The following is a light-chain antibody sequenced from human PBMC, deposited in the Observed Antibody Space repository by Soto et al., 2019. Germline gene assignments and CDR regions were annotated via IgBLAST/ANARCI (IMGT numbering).Light chain of an antibody. CDR3: LLYFGSSQI. CDR1: TGAVTSDSY. Sequence: QAVVTQEPSLTVSPGGTVTLTCASSTGAVTSDSYPNWVQHKPGQAPRGLIYSTSNSDSWTPDRFSGSLLGGKAALTLLGVQPEDEADYYCLLYFGSSQIFGGGTKLTVL. J-gene: IGLJ2*01. V-gene: IGLV7-43*01. CDR2: STS.